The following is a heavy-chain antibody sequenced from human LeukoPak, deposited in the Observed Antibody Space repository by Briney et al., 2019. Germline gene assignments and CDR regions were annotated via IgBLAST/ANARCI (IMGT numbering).Heavy chain of an antibody. CDR2: ISAYNGNT. J-gene: IGHJ4*02. Sequence: APVKVSCKASGGTFTSYGISWVRQAPGQGLEWMGWISAYNGNTNYAQKLQGRVTMTTDTSTSTAYMELRSLRYDDTAVYYCARVWQLVPEPFDYWGQGTLVTVSS. CDR1: GGTFTSYG. CDR3: ARVWQLVPEPFDY. V-gene: IGHV1-18*01. D-gene: IGHD6-13*01.